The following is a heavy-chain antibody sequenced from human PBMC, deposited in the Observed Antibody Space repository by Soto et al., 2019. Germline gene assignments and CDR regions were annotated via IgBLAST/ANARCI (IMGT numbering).Heavy chain of an antibody. CDR1: GFSLSTSGVG. CDR2: IYWDDDK. Sequence: SGPTLVNPTQTLTLTCTFSGFSLSTSGVGVGWIRQPPGKALEWLALIYWDDDKRYSPSLKSRLTITKDTSKNRVVLTMTNMDPVDTATYYCVRLRGGQYYDFWSGYFWGFDYWGQGTLVTVSS. V-gene: IGHV2-5*02. D-gene: IGHD3-3*01. J-gene: IGHJ4*02. CDR3: VRLRGGQYYDFWSGYFWGFDY.